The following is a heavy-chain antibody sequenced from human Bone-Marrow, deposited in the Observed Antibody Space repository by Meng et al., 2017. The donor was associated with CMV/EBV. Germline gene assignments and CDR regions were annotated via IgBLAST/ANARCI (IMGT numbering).Heavy chain of an antibody. Sequence: ASVKVSCKASGYTFTSYYMHWVRQAPGQGLEWMGIINPSGGSTSYAQKFQGRVTMTRDTSTSTVYMELSSLRSEDTAVYYCARGLEYYDFWSGYLGYWGQGKRVTVSS. J-gene: IGHJ4*02. V-gene: IGHV1-46*01. CDR3: ARGLEYYDFWSGYLGY. CDR2: INPSGGST. CDR1: GYTFTSYY. D-gene: IGHD3-3*01.